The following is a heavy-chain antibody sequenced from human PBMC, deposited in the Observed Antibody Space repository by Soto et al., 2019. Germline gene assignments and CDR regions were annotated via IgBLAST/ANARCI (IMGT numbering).Heavy chain of an antibody. CDR1: GGSISSYY. V-gene: IGHV4-59*08. J-gene: IGHJ6*03. CDR2: IYYSGST. D-gene: IGHD6-6*01. CDR3: ARTSRRVAARYYYYMDV. Sequence: SETLSLTCTVSGGSISSYYWSWIRQPPGKGLEWIGYIYYSGSTNYNPSLKSRVTISVDTSKNQFSLKLSSVTAADTAVYYCARTSRRVAARYYYYMDVWGKGTTVTVSS.